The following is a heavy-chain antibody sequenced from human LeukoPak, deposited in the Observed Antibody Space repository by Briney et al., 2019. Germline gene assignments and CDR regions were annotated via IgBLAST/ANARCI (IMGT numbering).Heavy chain of an antibody. Sequence: PGGSLRLSCAASGFIFSRLGMQWVRQAPGEGLEWVAMIWHDGSVDEYADSVKGRFTISGDNSQNTLYLQMYSLSADDTAVYYCAKEGDQFRGYLDVWGKGTTVTVSS. J-gene: IGHJ6*03. CDR2: IWHDGSVD. V-gene: IGHV3-33*06. CDR3: AKEGDQFRGYLDV. D-gene: IGHD3-16*01. CDR1: GFIFSRLG.